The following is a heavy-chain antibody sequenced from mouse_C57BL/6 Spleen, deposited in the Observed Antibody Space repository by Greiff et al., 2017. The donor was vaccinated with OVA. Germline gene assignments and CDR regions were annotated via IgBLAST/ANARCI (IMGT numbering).Heavy chain of an antibody. J-gene: IGHJ1*03. CDR1: GYTFTSYW. CDR2: IDPSDSYT. D-gene: IGHD1-1*01. CDR3: ARWGFITTVVATRYFDV. Sequence: QVQLQQPGAELVMPGASVELSCKASGYTFTSYWMHWVKQRPGQGLEWIGEIDPSDSYTNYNQKFKGKSTLTVDKSSSTAYMQLSSLTSEDSAVYYCARWGFITTVVATRYFDVWGTGTTVTVSS. V-gene: IGHV1-69*01.